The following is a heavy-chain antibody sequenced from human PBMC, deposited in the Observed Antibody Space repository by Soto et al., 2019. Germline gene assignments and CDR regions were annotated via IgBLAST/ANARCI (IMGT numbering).Heavy chain of an antibody. CDR2: INHSGST. D-gene: IGHD1-1*01. CDR3: ATANWSHHYFDP. Sequence: PPETLSLTCTVSGGPFSIRGYYCSWLRHPPGKGLEWIGEINHSGSTNYNPSLKRRVTISVDTSKNQFSLKVTSVTAADTGVYYCATANWSHHYFDPWGQGTLVTVSS. J-gene: IGHJ5*02. CDR1: GGPFSIRGYY. V-gene: IGHV4-34*01.